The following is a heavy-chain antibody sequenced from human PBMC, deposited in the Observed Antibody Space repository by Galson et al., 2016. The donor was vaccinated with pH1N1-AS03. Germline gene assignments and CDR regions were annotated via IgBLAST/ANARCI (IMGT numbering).Heavy chain of an antibody. Sequence: SLRLSCAVSGFTLSNAWMTWVRQAPGKGLAYVGRIESGAAGGTTDYAAPVKGRFSISRDDSKNTLSLQLNSLKTEDTAVYYCSVRDLDWGQGTLVTVSS. D-gene: IGHD3-10*01. CDR2: IESGAAGGTT. J-gene: IGHJ4*02. CDR3: SVRDLD. V-gene: IGHV3-15*04. CDR1: GFTLSNAW.